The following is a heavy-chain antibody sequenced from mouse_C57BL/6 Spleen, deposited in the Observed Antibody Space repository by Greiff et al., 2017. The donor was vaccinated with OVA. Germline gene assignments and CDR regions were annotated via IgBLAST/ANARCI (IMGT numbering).Heavy chain of an antibody. CDR1: GFSLTSYG. CDR3: AKNWGRDYAMDY. D-gene: IGHD4-1*01. J-gene: IGHJ4*01. Sequence: VKLVESGPGLVQPSQSLSITCTVSGFSLTSYGVHWVRQSPGKGLEWLGVIWRGGSTDYNAAFMSRLSITKDNSKSQVFFKMNSLQADDTAIYYCAKNWGRDYAMDYWGQGTSVTVSS. CDR2: IWRGGST. V-gene: IGHV2-5*01.